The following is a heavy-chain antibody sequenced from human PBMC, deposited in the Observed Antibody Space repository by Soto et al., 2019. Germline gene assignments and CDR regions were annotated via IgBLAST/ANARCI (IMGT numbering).Heavy chain of an antibody. Sequence: QVQLVESGGGVVQPGRSLRLSCAASGFTFSSYGMHWVRQAPGKGLEWMAIISYDGSDKYYADSVKGRFTISRYNSKNTLYLKMNSLRAEDTAVYYCAKDRYGGNSYFDYWGQGTLVTVSS. V-gene: IGHV3-30*18. CDR2: ISYDGSDK. J-gene: IGHJ4*02. CDR3: AKDRYGGNSYFDY. D-gene: IGHD4-17*01. CDR1: GFTFSSYG.